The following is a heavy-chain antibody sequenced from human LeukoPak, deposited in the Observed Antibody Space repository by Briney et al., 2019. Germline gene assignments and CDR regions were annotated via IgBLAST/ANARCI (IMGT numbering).Heavy chain of an antibody. V-gene: IGHV1-3*01. D-gene: IGHD2-15*01. CDR2: INPGNGDT. CDR3: ARERWHCRANCYSVYYYALDV. CDR1: GYTFTNYA. Sequence: ASVKVSCKGSGYTFTNYAVHWVRQAPGQRLEWLGWINPGNGDTKYSQNFQGRVTVTSDTSAATVYVELNSLTSEDTAVYYCARERWHCRANCYSVYYYALDVWGQGTTVTVSS. J-gene: IGHJ6*02.